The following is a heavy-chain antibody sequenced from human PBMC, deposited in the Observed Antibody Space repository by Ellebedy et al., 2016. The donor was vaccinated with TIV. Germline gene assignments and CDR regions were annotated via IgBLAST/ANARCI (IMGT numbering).Heavy chain of an antibody. CDR2: IYSGGGT. D-gene: IGHD2-21*01. CDR1: GFTVSRNY. J-gene: IGHJ4*02. Sequence: GESLKISCAASGFTVSRNYMSWVRQAPGKGLEWVSVIYSGGGTYYADPVKGRFTISRDNSKNTLYLQMNSLRAEDTALYYCARGEIAVGTFFDYWGQGTLVTVSS. CDR3: ARGEIAVGTFFDY. V-gene: IGHV3-66*01.